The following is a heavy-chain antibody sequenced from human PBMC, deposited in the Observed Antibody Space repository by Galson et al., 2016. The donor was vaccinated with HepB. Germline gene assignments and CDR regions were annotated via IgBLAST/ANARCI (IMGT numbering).Heavy chain of an antibody. Sequence: SLRLSCAASGFTFSSYWMHWVRQAPGKGLVWVSRINSDGNNTSYADSVKGRFTISRDNAKNTLSLQMNSLRAEDTAVYYCARDQPRYCSGGSCYKYWGQGTLVTVSS. CDR1: GFTFSSYW. V-gene: IGHV3-74*01. D-gene: IGHD2-15*01. CDR2: INSDGNNT. CDR3: ARDQPRYCSGGSCYKY. J-gene: IGHJ4*02.